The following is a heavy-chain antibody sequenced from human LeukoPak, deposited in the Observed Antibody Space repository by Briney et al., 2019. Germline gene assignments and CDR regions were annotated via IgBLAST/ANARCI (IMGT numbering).Heavy chain of an antibody. V-gene: IGHV3-53*01. D-gene: IGHD3-9*01. CDR3: AKESNYDILTGLSGGDY. CDR1: GFTVSSNY. Sequence: GGSLRLSCAASGFTVSSNYMSWVRQAPGKGLEWVSVIYSGGSTYYADSVKGRFTISRDNSKNTLYLQMNSLRAEDTAVYYCAKESNYDILTGLSGGDYWGQGTLVTVSS. J-gene: IGHJ4*02. CDR2: IYSGGST.